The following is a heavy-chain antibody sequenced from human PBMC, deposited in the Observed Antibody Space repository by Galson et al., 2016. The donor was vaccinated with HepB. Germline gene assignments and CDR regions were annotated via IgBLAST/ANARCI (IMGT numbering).Heavy chain of an antibody. D-gene: IGHD3-10*01. CDR3: TRDEIRGVICFDH. CDR2: ISGSGTYI. Sequence: SLRLSCAASGFTFSDYYMSWIRQAPGKGLEWISYISGSGTYIDYADSVKGRFTISRDNAKNSLYLQMNSLTVEDTAVYYCTRDEIRGVICFDHWGQGALVAVSS. J-gene: IGHJ4*02. CDR1: GFTFSDYY. V-gene: IGHV3-11*06.